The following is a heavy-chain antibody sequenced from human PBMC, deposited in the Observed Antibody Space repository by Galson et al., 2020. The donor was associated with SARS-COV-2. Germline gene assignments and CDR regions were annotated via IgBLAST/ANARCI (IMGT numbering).Heavy chain of an antibody. CDR3: AKRQQVFWFGESSPIFDH. D-gene: IGHD3-10*01. V-gene: IGHV3-30*18. J-gene: IGHJ4*02. CDR2: ISYEGSQT. Sequence: GGSLRLSCAASGFTFRNYGMNWVRQAPGKGLEWLAVISYEGSQTYYGESVKGRFTISKDDSKNTLYLQMHSLRLEDTAIYYCAKRQQVFWFGESSPIFDHWGQGTLVTVSS. CDR1: GFTFRNYG.